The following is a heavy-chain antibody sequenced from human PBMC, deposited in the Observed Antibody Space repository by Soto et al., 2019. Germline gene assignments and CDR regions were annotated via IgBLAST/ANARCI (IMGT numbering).Heavy chain of an antibody. CDR1: GFTFSSYA. CDR3: AKERYSYGYYFDY. V-gene: IGHV3-23*01. J-gene: IGHJ4*02. Sequence: GESLKISCAASGFTFSSYAMSWVRQAPGKGLEWVSAISGSGGSTYYADSVKGRFTISRDNSKNTLYLQMNSLRAEDTAVYYCAKERYSYGYYFDYWGQGTLVTVSS. D-gene: IGHD5-18*01. CDR2: ISGSGGST.